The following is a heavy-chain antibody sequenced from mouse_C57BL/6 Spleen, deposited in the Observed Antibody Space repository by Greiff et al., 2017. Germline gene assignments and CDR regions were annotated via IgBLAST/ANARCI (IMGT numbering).Heavy chain of an antibody. Sequence: EVKLVESGPELVKPGASVKMSCKASGYTFTDYNMHWVKQSHGKSLEWIGNINPNNGGTSYNQKFKGKVTLTVNKSSSTAYMELRSLTSEDSAVYYCARYYTAMDYWGQGTSVTVAS. CDR1: GYTFTDYN. CDR2: INPNNGGT. D-gene: IGHD2-12*01. J-gene: IGHJ4*01. CDR3: ARYYTAMDY. V-gene: IGHV1-22*01.